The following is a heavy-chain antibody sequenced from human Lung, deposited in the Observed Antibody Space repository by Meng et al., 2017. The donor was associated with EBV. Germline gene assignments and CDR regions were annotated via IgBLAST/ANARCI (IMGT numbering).Heavy chain of an antibody. CDR2: INYSGIT. J-gene: IGHJ4*02. CDR1: GRSLSGSY. D-gene: IGHD2-2*01. Sequence: QWQQQRWGAGLWKPSETLSRAAGVSGRSLSGSYWSWIRQPPGKGLEWIGQINYSGITNYNPSLKSRVTISVDTSKNQFSLSLNSVTAADTAVYYCARGGTSSAPFDYWGQGTLVTVSS. V-gene: IGHV4-34*01. CDR3: ARGGTSSAPFDY.